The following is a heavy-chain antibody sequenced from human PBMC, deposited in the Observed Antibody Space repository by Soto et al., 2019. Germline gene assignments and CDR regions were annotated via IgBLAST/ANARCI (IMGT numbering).Heavy chain of an antibody. CDR1: GYTFTNHD. D-gene: IGHD3-16*01. J-gene: IGHJ6*02. CDR2: MNPNSGDT. CDR3: ARVGDPFYYYGMDV. V-gene: IGHV1-8*01. Sequence: QVQLVQSGAEVKKPGASVKVSCKASGYTFTNHDINWVRQATGQGLEWMGWMNPNSGDTGYAQKSQGRVTMTRHTXTSTAYMELSSLRSEDTAVYFCARVGDPFYYYGMDVWGQGTTVTVTS.